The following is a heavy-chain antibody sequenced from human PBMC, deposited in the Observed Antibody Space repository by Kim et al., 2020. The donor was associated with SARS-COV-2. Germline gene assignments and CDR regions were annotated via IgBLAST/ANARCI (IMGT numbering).Heavy chain of an antibody. V-gene: IGHV4-34*01. CDR3: ARGLRRGNTWYLGNL. CDR1: NGSVSGHF. D-gene: IGHD6-13*01. Sequence: SETLSLKCDVFNGSVSGHFWSWIRQPPGKKLEWIGDIDYFGHTYYSPPLTSRVTISTDRSDKFLSLTVTSVTAADTAVYYCARGLRRGNTWYLGNLWSRGTLVSVSS. CDR2: IDYFGHT. J-gene: IGHJ4*02.